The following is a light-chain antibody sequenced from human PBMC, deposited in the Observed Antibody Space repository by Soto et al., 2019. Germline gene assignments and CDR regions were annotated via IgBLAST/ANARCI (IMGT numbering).Light chain of an antibody. J-gene: IGKJ2*01. CDR2: DAS. Sequence: IQMTQSPSTLYASVGDRVTITCRASQSISSWLAWYQQKPGKAPKLLIYDASSLESGVPSRFSGSGSGTEFTLTISSLQPDDFATYYGQQYNSYSYTFGQGTKLEIK. CDR1: QSISSW. CDR3: QQYNSYSYT. V-gene: IGKV1-5*01.